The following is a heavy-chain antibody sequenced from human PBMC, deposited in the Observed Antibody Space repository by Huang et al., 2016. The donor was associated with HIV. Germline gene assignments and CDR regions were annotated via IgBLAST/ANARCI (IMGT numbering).Heavy chain of an antibody. J-gene: IGHJ2*01. V-gene: IGHV4-59*11. Sequence: QVQLQESGPGLVKPSESLSLTCTVSGGSISSHHYSWIRQPPGKGLEWIGIIYYSGSTNYIPSLKSPATISLDTSKNHFSLRLRSVTAADTAVYYCARVARGPNWYFDLWGRGTLVTVSS. CDR1: GGSISSHH. D-gene: IGHD2-15*01. CDR3: ARVARGPNWYFDL. CDR2: IYYSGST.